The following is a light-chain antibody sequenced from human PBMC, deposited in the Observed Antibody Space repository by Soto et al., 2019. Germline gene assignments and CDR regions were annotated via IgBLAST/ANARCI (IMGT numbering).Light chain of an antibody. V-gene: IGKV3-11*01. CDR1: QSVSNY. CDR3: QHRGDWPPIT. J-gene: IGKJ5*01. CDR2: GAS. Sequence: DIVLTQSPYTLSLSPGERATLSCRASQSVSNYLAWYQQKPGQAPRLLIYGASTRATGIPARFSGSGSGTDFTLIISSLEPEDFAVYYCQHRGDWPPITFGQGTRLEIK.